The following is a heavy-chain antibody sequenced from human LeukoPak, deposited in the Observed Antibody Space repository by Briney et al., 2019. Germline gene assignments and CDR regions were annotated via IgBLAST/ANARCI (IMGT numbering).Heavy chain of an antibody. CDR2: IYYSGST. Sequence: SETLSLTCSVSGGSFSSGGYYWGWIRQPPGKGLEWIVTIYYSGSTYYDPSLKSRVTISVNTSKNQFSLNLNSVTAADTAVYYCARGGTLMTMANWGQGTLVTVSS. J-gene: IGHJ4*02. V-gene: IGHV4-39*07. CDR3: ARGGTLMTMAN. CDR1: GGSFSSGGYY. D-gene: IGHD4/OR15-4a*01.